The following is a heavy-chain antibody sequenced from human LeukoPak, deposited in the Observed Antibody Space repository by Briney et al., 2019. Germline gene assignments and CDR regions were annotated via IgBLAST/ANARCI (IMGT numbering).Heavy chain of an antibody. CDR1: GHTLTDLS. CDR2: LDPEDGET. V-gene: IGHV1-24*01. Sequence: ASVKVSCKVSGHTLTDLSTHWVRQAPGGGLEWMGGLDPEDGETIYAQKFQGRVTMTEDTSTDTAYMELSSLRSEDTAVYYCATGGIYSLLDYWGQGTLVTVSS. J-gene: IGHJ4*02. D-gene: IGHD1-26*01. CDR3: ATGGIYSLLDY.